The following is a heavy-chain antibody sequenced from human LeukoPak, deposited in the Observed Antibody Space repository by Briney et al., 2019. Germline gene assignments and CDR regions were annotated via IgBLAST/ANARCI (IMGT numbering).Heavy chain of an antibody. Sequence: ASVKVSCKTSGYTFTSYYIHWVRQAPGQGLEWMGLIDPSGGSTSYAQNFQGRVTMTRDTSTSTVYMELSSLRSADTAVYYCARDVIAAAGGGRNWFDPWGQGTLVTVSS. J-gene: IGHJ5*02. D-gene: IGHD6-13*01. CDR3: ARDVIAAAGGGRNWFDP. CDR1: GYTFTSYY. CDR2: IDPSGGST. V-gene: IGHV1-46*01.